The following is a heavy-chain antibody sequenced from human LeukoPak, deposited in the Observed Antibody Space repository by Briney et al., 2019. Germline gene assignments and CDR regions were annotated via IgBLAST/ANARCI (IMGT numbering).Heavy chain of an antibody. Sequence: ASVKVSCTASGYTFITYYMHWVRQAPGQGLEWMGIINPSSGSTSYAQKFQGRVTMTRDTSTSTVYMDLSSLRSEDTAVYYCAKSGLVQSKSWFDPWGQGTLVTVSS. V-gene: IGHV1-46*01. CDR1: GYTFITYY. J-gene: IGHJ5*02. CDR3: AKSGLVQSKSWFDP. CDR2: INPSSGST. D-gene: IGHD2-2*01.